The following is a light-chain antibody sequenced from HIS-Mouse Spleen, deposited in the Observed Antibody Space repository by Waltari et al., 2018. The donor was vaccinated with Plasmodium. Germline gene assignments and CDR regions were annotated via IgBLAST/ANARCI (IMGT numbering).Light chain of an antibody. CDR1: ALQKKY. Sequence: SYELTQPPSVSVSPGQTAMTTCSGDALQKKYAYWYQQKSGQAPVLVIYEDSKRPSGIPERFSGSSSGTMATLTISGAQVEDEADYYCYSTDSSGNHRVFGGGTKLTVL. CDR2: EDS. CDR3: YSTDSSGNHRV. J-gene: IGLJ3*02. V-gene: IGLV3-10*01.